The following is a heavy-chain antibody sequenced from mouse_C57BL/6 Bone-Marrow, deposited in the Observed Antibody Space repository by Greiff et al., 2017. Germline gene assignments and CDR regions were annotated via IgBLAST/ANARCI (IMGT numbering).Heavy chain of an antibody. D-gene: IGHD1-1*02. CDR2: INYDGSST. CDR3: ARGGPWFAY. J-gene: IGHJ3*01. V-gene: IGHV5-16*01. CDR1: GFTFSDYY. Sequence: EVHLVASEGGLVQPGSSMKLSCTASGFTFSDYYIAWVRQVPEKGLEWVANINYDGSSTYYLDSLKSRFIISRDNAKNILYLQMSSLKSEDTATYYCARGGPWFAYWGQGTLVTVSA.